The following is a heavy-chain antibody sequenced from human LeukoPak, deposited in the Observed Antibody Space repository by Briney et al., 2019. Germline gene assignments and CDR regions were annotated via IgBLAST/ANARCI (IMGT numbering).Heavy chain of an antibody. CDR3: ARDSSGYSSGWYYYYYGMDV. CDR2: ISSSGSTI. Sequence: GGSLRLSCAASGFTFSSYAMSWVRQAPGKGLEWVSYISSSGSTIYYADSVKGRFTISRDNAKNSLYLQMNSLRAEDTAVYYCARDSSGYSSGWYYYYYGMDVWGQGTTVTVSS. J-gene: IGHJ6*02. CDR1: GFTFSSYA. V-gene: IGHV3-48*04. D-gene: IGHD6-19*01.